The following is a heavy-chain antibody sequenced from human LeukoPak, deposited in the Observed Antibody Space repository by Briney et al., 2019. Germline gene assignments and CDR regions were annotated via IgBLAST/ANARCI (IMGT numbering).Heavy chain of an antibody. D-gene: IGHD5-18*01. J-gene: IGHJ4*02. Sequence: EASVKVSCKASGYTFTGYYMHWVRQAPGQGLEWMGWINPNSGGTNYAQKFQGRVTMTRDTSISTAYMELSRLRSDDTAVYYCARSWIQLWQSFDYWGQGTLVTVSS. CDR3: ARSWIQLWQSFDY. CDR1: GYTFTGYY. CDR2: INPNSGGT. V-gene: IGHV1-2*02.